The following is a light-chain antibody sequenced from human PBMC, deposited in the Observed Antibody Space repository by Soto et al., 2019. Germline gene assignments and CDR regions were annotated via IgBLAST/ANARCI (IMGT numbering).Light chain of an antibody. CDR1: SSDVGLYNH. Sequence: QSALTQPASVSGSPGQSITISCTGTSSDVGLYNHVSWYQQHPGKAPKIIIYDVNNRPSGISNRFSGSKSGNTASLTISGLQAEDEADYHCSSHTSSPTLVIFGGGTQLTVL. J-gene: IGLJ2*01. CDR3: SSHTSSPTLVI. CDR2: DVN. V-gene: IGLV2-14*03.